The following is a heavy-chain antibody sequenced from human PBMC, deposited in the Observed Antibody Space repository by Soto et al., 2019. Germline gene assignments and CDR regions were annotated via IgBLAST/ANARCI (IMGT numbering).Heavy chain of an antibody. J-gene: IGHJ5*02. CDR1: GGSISSSSYY. V-gene: IGHV4-39*01. D-gene: IGHD3-10*01. CDR2: IYYSGST. CDR3: AGGLWFGEHGNGIDP. Sequence: QLQLQESGPGLVKPSETLSLTCTVSGGSISSSSYYWGWIRQAPGKGLEWIGSIYYSGSTYYNPSLKSRVTISVDTSKNQFSLKLSSVTAADTAVYYCAGGLWFGEHGNGIDPWGQGTLVTVSS.